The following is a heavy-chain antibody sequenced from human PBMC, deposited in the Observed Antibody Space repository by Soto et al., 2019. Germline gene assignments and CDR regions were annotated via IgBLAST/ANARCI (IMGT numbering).Heavy chain of an antibody. V-gene: IGHV1-69*01. CDR2: IIPKLGSA. D-gene: IGHD1-1*01. CDR1: GGGNLRDYR. Sequence: QVQLVQSGAEVKEPGSSVKVSCKASGGGNLRDYRTTWVRRAPGQGLEWMGGIIPKLGSANYAQNFQGRVTVTADESTNTVYMELRSLRSDDTAVYYCARGGEVYNFGAVYWGQGTPVTVSS. J-gene: IGHJ4*02. CDR3: ARGGEVYNFGAVY.